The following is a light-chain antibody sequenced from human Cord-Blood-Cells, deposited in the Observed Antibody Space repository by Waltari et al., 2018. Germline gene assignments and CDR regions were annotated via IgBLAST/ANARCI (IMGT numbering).Light chain of an antibody. Sequence: QSALTQPASVSGSPGPSITIPCTGTSSDVGGYKYVSWYQQPPGKPPKLMIYDDSNRPSGVSNRFSGSKSGNTASLTISGLQAEDEADYYCSSYTSSSTYVFGTGTKVTVL. V-gene: IGLV2-14*01. CDR1: SSDVGGYKY. J-gene: IGLJ1*01. CDR2: DDS. CDR3: SSYTSSSTYV.